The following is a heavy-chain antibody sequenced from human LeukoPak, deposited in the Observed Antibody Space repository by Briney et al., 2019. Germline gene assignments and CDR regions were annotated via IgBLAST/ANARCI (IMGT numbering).Heavy chain of an antibody. D-gene: IGHD3-10*01. CDR1: GDSVGSNSAA. J-gene: IGHJ4*02. CDR2: TYYRSMWYN. Sequence: SQTLSLTCAISGDSVGSNSAAWNWIRQSPSRGLEWLGRTYYRSMWYNEYAASVKSRITLSPDTSKNQFSLQLNSVTPEDTAAYYCAREEGITMVRGVIDWGQGTLVTVSS. V-gene: IGHV6-1*01. CDR3: AREEGITMVRGVID.